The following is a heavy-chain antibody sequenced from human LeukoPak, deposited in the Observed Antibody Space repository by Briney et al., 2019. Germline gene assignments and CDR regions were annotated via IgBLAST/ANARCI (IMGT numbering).Heavy chain of an antibody. CDR1: GFTFSIYS. D-gene: IGHD6-6*01. V-gene: IGHV3-21*01. J-gene: IGHJ4*02. Sequence: GGSLRLSCAASGFTFSIYSMNWVRQAPGKGLEWVSSISSSSSYIYYADSVKGRFTISRDNAKNSLYLQMNSLRAEDTAVYYCARWGGIAARPGGFLWGQGTLVIVSS. CDR2: ISSSSSYI. CDR3: ARWGGIAARPGGFL.